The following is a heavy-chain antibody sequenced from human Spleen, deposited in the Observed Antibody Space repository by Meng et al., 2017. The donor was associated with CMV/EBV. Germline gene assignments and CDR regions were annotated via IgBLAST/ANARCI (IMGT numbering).Heavy chain of an antibody. CDR1: GFTFDDYG. Sequence: GGSLRLSCAASGFTFDDYGMSWVRQAPGKGLEWVSGINWNGGSTGYADSVEGRFTISRDNAKKSVYLQMNSLRPEDTALYYCAKGPGYQAAKFYFDYWGQGTLVTVSS. J-gene: IGHJ4*02. CDR3: AKGPGYQAAKFYFDY. CDR2: INWNGGST. V-gene: IGHV3-20*04. D-gene: IGHD6-25*01.